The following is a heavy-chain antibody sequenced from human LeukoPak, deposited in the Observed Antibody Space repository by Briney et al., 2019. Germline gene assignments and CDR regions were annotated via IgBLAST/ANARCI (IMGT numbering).Heavy chain of an antibody. CDR3: ARAIAVAGTRYFDL. V-gene: IGHV1-3*01. D-gene: IGHD6-19*01. CDR2: INAGNGNT. Sequence: GASVKVSCKASGYTFTSYAMHWVRQAPGQRLEWMGWINAGNGNTKYSQKFQGRVTITRDTSASTAYMELSSLRSEDTAVYYCARAIAVAGTRYFDLWGRGTLVTVSS. CDR1: GYTFTSYA. J-gene: IGHJ2*01.